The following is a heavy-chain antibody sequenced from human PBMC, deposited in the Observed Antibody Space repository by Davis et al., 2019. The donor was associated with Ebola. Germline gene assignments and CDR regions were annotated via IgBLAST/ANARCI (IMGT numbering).Heavy chain of an antibody. V-gene: IGHV3-23*01. CDR1: GFTFSSYA. Sequence: PGGSLRLSCAASGFTFSSYAMSWVRQAPGKGLEWVSAISGSGGSTYYADSVKGRFTISRDNSKNTLYLQMNSLRAEDTAVYYCAKKGRGDYDILTGYYPFDYWGQGTLVTVSS. CDR3: AKKGRGDYDILTGYYPFDY. D-gene: IGHD3-9*01. J-gene: IGHJ4*02. CDR2: ISGSGGST.